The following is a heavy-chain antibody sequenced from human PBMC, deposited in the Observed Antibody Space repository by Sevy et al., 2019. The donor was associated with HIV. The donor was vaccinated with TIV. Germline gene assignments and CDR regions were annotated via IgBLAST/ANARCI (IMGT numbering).Heavy chain of an antibody. CDR2: ISSSSSTI. J-gene: IGHJ4*02. Sequence: GGSLRLSCAASGFTFSSYSMNWVRQAPGKGLEWVSYISSSSSTIYYADSVKGRFTISRDNAKNSLYLQMNSLRDEDTAVYYCARDRCIVGAPQRSRYYFDYWGQGTLVTVSS. CDR3: ARDRCIVGAPQRSRYYFDY. CDR1: GFTFSSYS. D-gene: IGHD1-26*01. V-gene: IGHV3-48*02.